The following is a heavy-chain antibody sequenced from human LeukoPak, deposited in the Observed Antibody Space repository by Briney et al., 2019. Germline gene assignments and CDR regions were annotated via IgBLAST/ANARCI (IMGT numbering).Heavy chain of an antibody. V-gene: IGHV1-2*02. CDR2: INPNSGGT. J-gene: IGHJ4*02. D-gene: IGHD3-10*01. CDR3: ARSMVRGVIILDY. CDR1: GYTFTGYY. Sequence: ASVKVSCKASGYTFTGYYMHWARQAPGQGLEWMGWINPNSGGTNYAQKFQGRVTMTRDTSISTAYMELSRLRSDDTAVYYCARSMVRGVIILDYWGQGTLVTVFS.